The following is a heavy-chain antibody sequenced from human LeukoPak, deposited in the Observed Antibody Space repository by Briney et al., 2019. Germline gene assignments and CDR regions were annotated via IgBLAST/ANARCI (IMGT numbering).Heavy chain of an antibody. D-gene: IGHD5-18*01. Sequence: SETLSLTCAVSGGSISSGGYSWSWIRQRPGKGLEWIGYIYHSGSTYYNPSLKSRVTISVDRCKNQFSLKLSSVTAADTAVYYCARDGYSYGFDAFDIWGQGTMVTVSS. J-gene: IGHJ3*02. CDR2: IYHSGST. V-gene: IGHV4-30-2*01. CDR1: GGSISSGGYS. CDR3: ARDGYSYGFDAFDI.